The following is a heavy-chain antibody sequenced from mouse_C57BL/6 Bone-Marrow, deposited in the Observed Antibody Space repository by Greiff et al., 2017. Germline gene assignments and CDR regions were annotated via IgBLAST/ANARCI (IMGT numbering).Heavy chain of an antibody. CDR1: GYTFTSYW. CDR2: IDPSDSYT. J-gene: IGHJ3*01. V-gene: IGHV1-50*01. CDR3: ARSNH. Sequence: QVQLQQPGAELVKPGASVKLSCKASGYTFTSYWMQWVKQRPGQGLEWIGEIDPSDSYTNYNQKFKGKATLTVDTSSSTAYMQLSSLTSEDSAVYYCARSNHWGQGTPVTVSA.